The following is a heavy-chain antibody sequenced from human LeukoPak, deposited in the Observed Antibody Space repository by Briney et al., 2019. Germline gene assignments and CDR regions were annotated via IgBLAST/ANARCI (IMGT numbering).Heavy chain of an antibody. Sequence: GGSLRLSCAASGFTFSSYWMSWVRQAPGKGLEWVANIKQDGSEKYYVDSVKGRFTISRDNAKNSLYLQMNSLRAEDTAVYYCARERRSSSSWFEVQSRTYFQHWGQGTLVTVSS. D-gene: IGHD6-13*01. CDR2: IKQDGSEK. CDR3: ARERRSSSSWFEVQSRTYFQH. J-gene: IGHJ1*01. V-gene: IGHV3-7*01. CDR1: GFTFSSYW.